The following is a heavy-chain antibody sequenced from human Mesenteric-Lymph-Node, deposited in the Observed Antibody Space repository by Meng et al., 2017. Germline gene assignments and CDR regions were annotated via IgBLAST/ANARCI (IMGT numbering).Heavy chain of an antibody. CDR2: IYYSGST. J-gene: IGHJ5*02. CDR1: GGSISSYY. CDR3: ARGRLRFLEWLPPTLSNWFDP. V-gene: IGHV4-59*12. D-gene: IGHD3-3*01. Sequence: SETLSLTCTVSGGSISSYYWSWIRQPPGKGLEWIGYIYYSGSTNYNPSLKSRVTISVDTSKNQFSLKLSSVTAADTAVYYCARGRLRFLEWLPPTLSNWFDPWGQGTLVTVSS.